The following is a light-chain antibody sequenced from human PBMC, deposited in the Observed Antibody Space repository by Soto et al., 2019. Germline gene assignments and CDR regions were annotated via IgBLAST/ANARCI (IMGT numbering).Light chain of an antibody. V-gene: IGKV1-5*03. CDR3: QQYNDSLPYT. Sequence: DIQMTQSPSTLSASVGDRVTITCRASQSISSWLAWYQQKPGAAPKLLIYEASTLERGVPSRFSGSRSGTEFTLTVSSLQPDDFATYYCQQYNDSLPYTFGQGTKLEIK. CDR1: QSISSW. CDR2: EAS. J-gene: IGKJ2*01.